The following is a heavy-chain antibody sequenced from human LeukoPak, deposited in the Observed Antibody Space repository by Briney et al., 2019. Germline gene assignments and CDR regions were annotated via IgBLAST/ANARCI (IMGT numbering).Heavy chain of an antibody. CDR3: ASPPMATTDY. D-gene: IGHD5-24*01. J-gene: IGHJ4*02. Sequence: GGSLRLXCAASGFTVSSNYMSWVRQAPGKGLEWVSVIYSGGSTYYADSVKGRFTISRDNSKNTLYLQMNSLRAEDTAVYYCASPPMATTDYWGQGTLVTVSS. CDR2: IYSGGST. V-gene: IGHV3-66*02. CDR1: GFTVSSNY.